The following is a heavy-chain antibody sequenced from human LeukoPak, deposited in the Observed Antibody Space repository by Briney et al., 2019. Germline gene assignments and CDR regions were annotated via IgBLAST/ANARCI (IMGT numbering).Heavy chain of an antibody. V-gene: IGHV3-23*01. J-gene: IGHJ4*02. CDR3: AKEDRGSGWYAYFDS. CDR1: RFTFSNYA. D-gene: IGHD6-19*01. CDR2: ITGSGGST. Sequence: GGSLRLSCAASRFTFSNYAMSWVRQAPGKGLEWVSSITGSGGSTYYADSVKGRFTISRDNSKNTLYLQMNSLRAEGTAEYYCAKEDRGSGWYAYFDSWGQGTLVTVSS.